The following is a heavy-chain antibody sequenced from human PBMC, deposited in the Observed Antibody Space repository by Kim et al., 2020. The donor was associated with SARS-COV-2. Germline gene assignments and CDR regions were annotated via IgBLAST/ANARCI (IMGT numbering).Heavy chain of an antibody. CDR1: GGSISSSSYY. D-gene: IGHD3-22*01. CDR3: ARLPPLNYYDSSDQYYFDY. V-gene: IGHV4-39*01. J-gene: IGHJ4*02. Sequence: SETLSLTCTVSGGSISSSSYYWGWIRQPPGKGLEWIGSIYYSGSTYYNPSLKSRVTISVDTSKNQFSLKLSSVTAADTAVYYCARLPPLNYYDSSDQYYFDYWGQGTLVTVSS. CDR2: IYYSGST.